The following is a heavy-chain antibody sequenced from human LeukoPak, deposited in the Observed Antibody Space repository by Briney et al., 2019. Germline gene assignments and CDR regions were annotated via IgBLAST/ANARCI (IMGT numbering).Heavy chain of an antibody. V-gene: IGHV1-2*02. CDR1: GYTFTGYY. CDR3: ARGGTYGSGSYLSWYYYYYMDV. J-gene: IGHJ6*03. Sequence: ASVKVSCKASGYTFTGYYMHWVRQAPGQGLEWMGWINPNSGGTNYAQKFQGRVTITRNTSISTAYMELSSLRSEDTAVYYCARGGTYGSGSYLSWYYYYYMDVWGKGTTVTVSS. CDR2: INPNSGGT. D-gene: IGHD3-10*01.